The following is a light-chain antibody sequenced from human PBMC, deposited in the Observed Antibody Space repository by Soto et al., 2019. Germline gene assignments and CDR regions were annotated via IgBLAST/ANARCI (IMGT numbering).Light chain of an antibody. CDR2: EVS. Sequence: QSVLTQPASVSGSPGQSITISCSGTSSDVGAYNLVSWYQQFPGKAPKLMIFEVSQRPSGVSRRFSGSKSGSTASLTISGLQADDEADYYCCSFAGGRNVFGTGTKVTVL. J-gene: IGLJ1*01. V-gene: IGLV2-23*02. CDR1: SSDVGAYNL. CDR3: CSFAGGRNV.